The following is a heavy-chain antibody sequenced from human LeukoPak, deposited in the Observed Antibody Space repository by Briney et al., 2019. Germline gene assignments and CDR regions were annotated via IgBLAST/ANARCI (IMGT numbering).Heavy chain of an antibody. CDR3: ARVLYDTSGYYEDS. J-gene: IGHJ4*02. V-gene: IGHV4-38-2*02. CDR2: ISHSGIT. Sequence: PSETLSLTCTVSGYSISSGYYWGWIRQPPGKGLEWIGSISHSGITYYNPSLKSRVTISVDTSKNQFSLKLRSVTAADTAVYFCARVLYDTSGYYEDSWGQGTLVTVSS. CDR1: GYSISSGYY. D-gene: IGHD3-22*01.